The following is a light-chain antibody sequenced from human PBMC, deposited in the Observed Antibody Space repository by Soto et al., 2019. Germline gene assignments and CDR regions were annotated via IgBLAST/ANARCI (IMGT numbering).Light chain of an antibody. V-gene: IGLV2-14*01. Sequence: LTHPASVSGSPGQSITISCTGTSSDVGGYNYVSWYQQHPGKAPKLMIYDVSNRPSGVSNRFSGSKSGNTASLTISGLQAEDEADYYCSSYTSSSTLVFGGGTKVTVL. CDR1: SSDVGGYNY. CDR2: DVS. CDR3: SSYTSSSTLV. J-gene: IGLJ2*01.